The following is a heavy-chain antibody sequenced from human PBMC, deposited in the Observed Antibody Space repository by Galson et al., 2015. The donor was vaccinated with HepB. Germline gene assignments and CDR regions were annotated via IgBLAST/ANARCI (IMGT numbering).Heavy chain of an antibody. CDR2: ISYDGSNI. J-gene: IGHJ4*02. V-gene: IGHV3-30*03. CDR1: GFTFSNYG. D-gene: IGHD2-2*01. CDR3: RCSSTSSSIDY. Sequence: SLRLSCAASGFTFSNYGMHWVRQAPGKGLEWVALISYDGSNIYYADSVKGRFTISRDNSKSTLYLQMNSLRAEDTGVYYCRCSSTSSSIDYWGQGTLVTVSS.